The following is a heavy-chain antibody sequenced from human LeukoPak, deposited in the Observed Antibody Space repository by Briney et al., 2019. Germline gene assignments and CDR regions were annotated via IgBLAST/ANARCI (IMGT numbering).Heavy chain of an antibody. CDR1: GASFSGYY. V-gene: IGHV4-34*01. CDR3: ARGYSSVRGAFDI. CDR2: INHSGST. J-gene: IGHJ3*02. D-gene: IGHD6-19*01. Sequence: SETLSLTCAVYGASFSGYYWSWIRQPPGKGREWIGEINHSGSTNYNPSLKSRVTISVDTSKNQFSLKLSSVTAADTAVYYCARGYSSVRGAFDIWGQGTMVTVSS.